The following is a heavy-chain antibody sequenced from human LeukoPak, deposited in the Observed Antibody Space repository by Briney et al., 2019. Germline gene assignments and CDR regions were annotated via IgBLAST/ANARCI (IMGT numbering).Heavy chain of an antibody. CDR3: ARDQYDTWSRRGNFDS. CDR1: GFPFSSYW. V-gene: IGHV3-7*03. Sequence: GGSLRLSCVASGFPFSSYWMTWVRQAPGKGLEWVANIKQDGSKKSYVDSVKGRFTISRDNTKNSLYLQMNSLRAGDTAVFYCARDQYDTWSRRGNFDSWGQGTLVIVSS. CDR2: IKQDGSKK. J-gene: IGHJ4*02. D-gene: IGHD3-3*01.